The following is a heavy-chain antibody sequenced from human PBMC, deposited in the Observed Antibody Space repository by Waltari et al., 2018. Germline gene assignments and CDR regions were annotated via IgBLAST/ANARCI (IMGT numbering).Heavy chain of an antibody. CDR1: GYTFTSYA. CDR3: ARGGIAVAGVSF. Sequence: QVQLVQSGAEVKKPGASVKVSCKASGYTFTSYAMHWVRQAPGQRLEWMGWINAGNGNTKYSQKFQGRVTITRDTSASTAYMELSSRRSEDTAVYYCARGGIAVAGVSFWGQGTLVTVSS. V-gene: IGHV1-3*01. D-gene: IGHD6-19*01. J-gene: IGHJ4*02. CDR2: INAGNGNT.